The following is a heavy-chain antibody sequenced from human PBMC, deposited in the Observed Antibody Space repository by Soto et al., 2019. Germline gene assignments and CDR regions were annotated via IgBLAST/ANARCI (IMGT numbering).Heavy chain of an antibody. J-gene: IGHJ4*02. CDR1: GYTSTSYD. CDR3: ARDISGSYRFDS. Sequence: QVQLVQSGAEVKKPGASVKVSCKASGYTSTSYDINWVRQATGQGLEWMGWMNPNSGTTGYAQKFQGRVTMTRNTSITTAYMELSSLRSEDTAVYYCARDISGSYRFDSWGQGTLVTVSS. D-gene: IGHD1-26*01. V-gene: IGHV1-8*01. CDR2: MNPNSGTT.